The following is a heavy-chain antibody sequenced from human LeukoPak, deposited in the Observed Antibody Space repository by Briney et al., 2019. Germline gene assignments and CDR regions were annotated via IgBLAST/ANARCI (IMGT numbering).Heavy chain of an antibody. CDR2: ITVSSTT. V-gene: IGHV3-48*02. J-gene: IGHJ3*02. CDR1: GFTCSSYT. Sequence: GSLRLSCAASGFTCSSYTMNWVRQAAGRGLEWLAYITVSSTTYYAASVQGRFLISRDNAKNSLYLQMNSLRDEDTAVYYCARGDTLSDLFALDIWGQGTMVTVSS. CDR3: ARGDTLSDLFALDI.